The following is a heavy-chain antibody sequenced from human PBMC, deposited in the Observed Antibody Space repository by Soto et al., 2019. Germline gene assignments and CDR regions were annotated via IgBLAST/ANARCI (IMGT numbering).Heavy chain of an antibody. CDR2: ISGSGGST. Sequence: GGSLTLSCAASGFTFSTFSMNWVRQAPAKGLEWVSAISGSGGSTYYADSVKSRFTISRDNSKNTRYLQMNSLRAEDTAVYYCAKPDIVVVPAAIGYWGQGTLVTVSS. CDR3: AKPDIVVVPAAIGY. J-gene: IGHJ4*02. V-gene: IGHV3-23*01. D-gene: IGHD2-2*01. CDR1: GFTFSTFS.